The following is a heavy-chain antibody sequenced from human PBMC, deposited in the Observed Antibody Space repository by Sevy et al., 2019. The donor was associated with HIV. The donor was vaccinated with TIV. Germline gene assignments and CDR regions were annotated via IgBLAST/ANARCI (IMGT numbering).Heavy chain of an antibody. Sequence: GGSLRLSCAASGFTFSSYSMNWVRQAPGKGLEWVSSISSSISYIYYADSVKGRFTISRDNAKNSLYLKMNSLRAEDTAVYYCARDRHCSSTSCYVPDAYDYWGQGTLVTVSS. V-gene: IGHV3-21*01. CDR2: ISSSISYI. CDR3: ARDRHCSSTSCYVPDAYDY. J-gene: IGHJ4*02. CDR1: GFTFSSYS. D-gene: IGHD2-2*01.